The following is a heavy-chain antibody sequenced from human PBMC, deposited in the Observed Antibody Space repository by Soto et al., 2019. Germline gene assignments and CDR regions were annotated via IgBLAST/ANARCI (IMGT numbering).Heavy chain of an antibody. CDR2: INPNSGGT. J-gene: IGHJ4*02. V-gene: IGHV1-2*04. CDR3: ARDGDYYDSSGYSFDY. CDR1: GYTFTGYY. Sequence: ASVKFSCKASGYTFTGYYMHWVRQAPGQGLEWMGWINPNSGGTNYAQKFQGWVTMTRDTSISTAYMELSRLRSDDTAVYYCARDGDYYDSSGYSFDYWGQGTLVTVSS. D-gene: IGHD3-22*01.